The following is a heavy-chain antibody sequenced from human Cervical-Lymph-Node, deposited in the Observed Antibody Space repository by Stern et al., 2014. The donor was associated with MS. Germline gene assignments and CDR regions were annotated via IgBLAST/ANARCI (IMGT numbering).Heavy chain of an antibody. Sequence: EVQLVQSGAEVKKPGESLKISCKGSGYSFTSYWIGWVRQVPGKGLEWMGLIYPGDSDTRYSPSFQGQVTISADKSISTAYLQWSSLKASDTAMYYCARAYRYGYGGTYNWFDPWGQGTLVTVSS. CDR2: IYPGDSDT. CDR3: ARAYRYGYGGTYNWFDP. D-gene: IGHD5-18*01. J-gene: IGHJ5*02. V-gene: IGHV5-51*03. CDR1: GYSFTSYW.